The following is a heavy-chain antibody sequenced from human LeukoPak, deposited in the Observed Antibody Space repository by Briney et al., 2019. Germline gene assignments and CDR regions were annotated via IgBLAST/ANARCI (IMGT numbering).Heavy chain of an antibody. V-gene: IGHV1-69*01. J-gene: IGHJ4*02. Sequence: GSSVKVSCKASGGTFSSYAISWVRQAPGQGLEWMGGIIPIFGTANYAQKFQDRVTITADESTSTAYMELSSLRSEDTAVYYCAREGHDGGSYFDYWGQGTLVTVSS. D-gene: IGHD3-10*01. CDR1: GGTFSSYA. CDR3: AREGHDGGSYFDY. CDR2: IIPIFGTA.